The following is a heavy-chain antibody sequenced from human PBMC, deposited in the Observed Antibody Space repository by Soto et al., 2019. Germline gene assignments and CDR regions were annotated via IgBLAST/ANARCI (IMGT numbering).Heavy chain of an antibody. CDR3: ARQGPRAFDI. J-gene: IGHJ3*02. Sequence: SETLSLTCTVSGGSISTSVYYWGWIRQPPGRGLEWMANIYYSGSAYYNPSLKSRVSTSVDTSKNQFSLKLRSVTAADTAVYYCARQGPRAFDIWGQGTMVTVSS. V-gene: IGHV4-39*01. CDR2: IYYSGSA. CDR1: GGSISTSVYY.